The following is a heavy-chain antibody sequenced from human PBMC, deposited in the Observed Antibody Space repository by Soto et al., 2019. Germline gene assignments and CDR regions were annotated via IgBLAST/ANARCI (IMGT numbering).Heavy chain of an antibody. Sequence: GGSLRLSCAASGFTFSSYSMNWVRQAPGKGLEWVSYISSSSSTIYYADSVKSRLTITKDTSKNQVVLTMTNMDPVDTATYYCARIVYGDYPLFDYWGQGTLVTVSS. J-gene: IGHJ4*02. D-gene: IGHD4-17*01. CDR3: ARIVYGDYPLFDY. CDR1: GFTFSSYS. CDR2: ISSSSSTI. V-gene: IGHV3-48*04.